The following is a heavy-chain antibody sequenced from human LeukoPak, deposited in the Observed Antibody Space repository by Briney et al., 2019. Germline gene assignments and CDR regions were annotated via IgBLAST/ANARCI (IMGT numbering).Heavy chain of an antibody. CDR3: ARAEEGWLVYLGIQFSGFDY. V-gene: IGHV3-30*04. CDR2: ISYDGSNK. J-gene: IGHJ4*02. CDR1: GFTFSSYA. D-gene: IGHD5-24*01. Sequence: GGSLRLSCAASGFTFSSYAMHWVRQAPGKGLEWVAVISYDGSNKYYADSVKGRFTISRDNSKNTLYLQMNSLRAEDTAVYYCARAEEGWLVYLGIQFSGFDYWGQGTLVTVSS.